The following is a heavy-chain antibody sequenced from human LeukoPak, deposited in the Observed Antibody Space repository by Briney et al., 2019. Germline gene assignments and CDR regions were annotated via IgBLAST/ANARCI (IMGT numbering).Heavy chain of an antibody. D-gene: IGHD1-26*01. V-gene: IGHV3-74*01. CDR3: ATGGNYYNDY. CDR1: GITFSSSW. Sequence: GGSLRLSCVPSGITFSSSWMHWVRQAPGKGLVWVSRINADGSSTSYADSLRGRFTTSRDNAKNTLYLQMNSLRAGDTAVYYCATGGNYYNDYWGQGTLVTVSS. CDR2: INADGSST. J-gene: IGHJ4*02.